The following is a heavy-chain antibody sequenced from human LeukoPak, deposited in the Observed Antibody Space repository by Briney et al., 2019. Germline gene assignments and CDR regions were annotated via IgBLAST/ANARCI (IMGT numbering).Heavy chain of an antibody. D-gene: IGHD3-10*01. CDR3: AKGMERITMVRGVIGD. CDR2: ISGSGGST. CDR1: GFTFSNYA. Sequence: GGSLRLSCVASGFTFSNYAMSWVRQAPGKGLEWVSAISGSGGSTYYADSVKGRFTISRDNSKNTLYLQMNSLRAEDTAVYYCAKGMERITMVRGVIGDWGQGTLVTVSS. J-gene: IGHJ4*02. V-gene: IGHV3-23*01.